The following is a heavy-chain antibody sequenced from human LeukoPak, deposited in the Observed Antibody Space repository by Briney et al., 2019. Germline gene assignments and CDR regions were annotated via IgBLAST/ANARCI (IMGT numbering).Heavy chain of an antibody. V-gene: IGHV4-4*07. CDR1: GGSISSYY. D-gene: IGHD3-22*01. CDR2: IYTSGST. CDR3: ARDLDDYYDSSGYLYAFDI. J-gene: IGHJ3*02. Sequence: PSETLSLTCTVSGGSISSYYWSWIRQPAGKGLEWIGRIYTSGSTNYNPSLKSRVTMSVDTSKNQFSPKLGSVTAADTAVYYCARDLDDYYDSSGYLYAFDIWGQGTMVTVSS.